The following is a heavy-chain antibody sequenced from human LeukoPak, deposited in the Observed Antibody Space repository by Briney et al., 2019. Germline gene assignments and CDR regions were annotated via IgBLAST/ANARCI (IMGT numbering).Heavy chain of an antibody. CDR1: GYTFTGYG. Sequence: EASVKVSCKASGYTFTGYGISWVRQAPGQGLEWMGWISAYNGNTNYAQKLQGRVTMTTDTSTSTAYMELRSLRSDDTAVYYCARDFKTYYYDSSGYFDYWGQGTLVTVSS. D-gene: IGHD3-22*01. CDR2: ISAYNGNT. CDR3: ARDFKTYYYDSSGYFDY. J-gene: IGHJ4*02. V-gene: IGHV1-18*01.